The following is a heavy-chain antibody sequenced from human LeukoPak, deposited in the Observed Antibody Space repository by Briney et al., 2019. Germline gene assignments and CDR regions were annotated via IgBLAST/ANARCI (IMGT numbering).Heavy chain of an antibody. V-gene: IGHV3-48*03. CDR2: ISSSGSTI. D-gene: IGHD3-3*01. Sequence: GGSLRLSCAASGFTLSSYVMNWVRQAPGKGLEWVSYISSSGSTIYYADAVKGRFTISRDNAKNSLYLQMNSLRAEDTAVYYCARDSLDFWSGYYFDYWGQGNLVTVPS. CDR1: GFTLSSYV. CDR3: ARDSLDFWSGYYFDY. J-gene: IGHJ4*02.